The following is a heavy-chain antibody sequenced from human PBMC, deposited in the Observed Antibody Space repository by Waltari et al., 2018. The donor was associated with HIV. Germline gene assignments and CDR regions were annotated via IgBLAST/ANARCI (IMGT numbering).Heavy chain of an antibody. D-gene: IGHD3-10*01. CDR3: AKRTSITSNVWFDP. V-gene: IGHV1-8*01. CDR1: GYFFPSYD. CDR2: MNPDSGNT. Sequence: QVLLVQSGAEVKKPGASVKISCKASGYFFPSYDINWVRQASGQGLEWMGWMNPDSGNTGYAERFQGRVTMTRKTSTGTAYMELRNLTSEDTAVYYCAKRTSITSNVWFDPWGQGTRVTVTS. J-gene: IGHJ5*02.